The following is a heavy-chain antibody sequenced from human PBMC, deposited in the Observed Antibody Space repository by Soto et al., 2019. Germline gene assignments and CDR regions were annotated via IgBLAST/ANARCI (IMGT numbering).Heavy chain of an antibody. V-gene: IGHV4-30-4*01. J-gene: IGHJ4*02. CDR3: ARYEYDSSGHDDEH. D-gene: IGHD3-22*01. Sequence: SETLSLTCTVSGDSVDSVNHYWGWIRQSPGKGLEWIGYIYNSGYTHYNPSLRGRVKIFLDKSKNQFTLSLTSVTAADTAVYFCARYEYDSSGHDDEHWGQGTLVTVSS. CDR2: IYNSGYT. CDR1: GDSVDSVNHY.